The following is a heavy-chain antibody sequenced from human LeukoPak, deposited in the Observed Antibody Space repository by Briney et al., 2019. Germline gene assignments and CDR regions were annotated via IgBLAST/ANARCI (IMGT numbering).Heavy chain of an antibody. CDR1: GYTFTGYY. V-gene: IGHV1-2*06. Sequence: GASVTVSCKASGYTFTGYYMHWVRQAPGQGREWMGRINPNSGGTNYAQKFQGRVTMTRDTSISTAYMELSRLRSDDTAVYYCAREQQWLVPDYWGQGTLVTVSS. J-gene: IGHJ4*02. CDR2: INPNSGGT. CDR3: AREQQWLVPDY. D-gene: IGHD6-19*01.